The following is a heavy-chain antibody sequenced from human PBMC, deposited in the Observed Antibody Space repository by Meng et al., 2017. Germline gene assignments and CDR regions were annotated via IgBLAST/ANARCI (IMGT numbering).Heavy chain of an antibody. D-gene: IGHD3-16*02. CDR3: AREASYYDYVWGSYRDY. CDR1: VFTCSDYY. J-gene: IGHJ4*02. Sequence: VRRVDSGGGLVHPGGSLRLSCAASVFTCSDYYMSWTRQAPGKGLEWVSYISSSGSTIYYADSVKGRFTISRDNAKNSLYLQMNSLRAEDTAVYYCAREASYYDYVWGSYRDYWGQGTLVTVSS. V-gene: IGHV3-11*01. CDR2: ISSSGSTI.